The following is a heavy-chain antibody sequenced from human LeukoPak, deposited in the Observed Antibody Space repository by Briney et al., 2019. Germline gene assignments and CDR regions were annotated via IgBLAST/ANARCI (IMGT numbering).Heavy chain of an antibody. CDR2: ISVNSAKI. J-gene: IGHJ4*02. CDR3: ARVDGYNLVDYFDY. D-gene: IGHD5-24*01. Sequence: GGSLRLSCAASGFTFSKYSMNWVRQAPGKGLEWVSSISVNSAKIYYADSVKGRFTISRDNANNSLYLQMNSLRAEDAAVYYCARVDGYNLVDYFDYWGQGTLLTVSS. V-gene: IGHV3-21*01. CDR1: GFTFSKYS.